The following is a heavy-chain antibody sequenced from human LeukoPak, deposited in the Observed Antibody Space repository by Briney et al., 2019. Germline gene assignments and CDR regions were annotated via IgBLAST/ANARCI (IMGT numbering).Heavy chain of an antibody. CDR2: IKQDGSEK. CDR3: ARDDDAAAGNQDFDY. Sequence: GGSLRLSCAASGFTFSSYWMSWVRQAPGKGLEWVANIKQDGSEKYYVDSVKGRFTISRDNAKNSLYLQMNSLRAEDTAVYYCARDDDAAAGNQDFDYWGQGTLVTVSS. J-gene: IGHJ4*02. D-gene: IGHD6-13*01. V-gene: IGHV3-7*01. CDR1: GFTFSSYW.